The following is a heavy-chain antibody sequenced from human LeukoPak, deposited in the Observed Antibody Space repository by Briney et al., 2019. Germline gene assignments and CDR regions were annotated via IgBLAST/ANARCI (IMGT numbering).Heavy chain of an antibody. CDR2: INHSGST. CDR3: ARDYDVLTAYPPTQLFDP. V-gene: IGHV4-34*01. D-gene: IGHD3-9*01. J-gene: IGHJ5*02. Sequence: SETLSLTCAVYGGSFSGYYWSWIRQPPGKGLEWIGEINHSGSTNYNPSLKSRVTISVDTSKNQFSLKLNSVTAADTAVYYCARDYDVLTAYPPTQLFDPWGQGTLVTVSS. CDR1: GGSFSGYY.